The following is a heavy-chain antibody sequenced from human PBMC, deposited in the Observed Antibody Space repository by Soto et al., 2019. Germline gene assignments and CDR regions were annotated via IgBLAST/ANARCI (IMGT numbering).Heavy chain of an antibody. D-gene: IGHD3-10*01. CDR3: ARVRGDVAFDY. J-gene: IGHJ4*02. V-gene: IGHV4-30-4*01. CDR1: GGSISSGDDY. CDR2: IYHSGAT. Sequence: QVQLQESGPGLVKPSQTLSLTCTVSGGSISSGDDYWSWIRQPPGKGLEWIGYIYHSGATYYNPSLRSRGTLPVDRPKTQSSLKLNSVTAADPAVYYCARVRGDVAFDYWGQGTLVTVSS.